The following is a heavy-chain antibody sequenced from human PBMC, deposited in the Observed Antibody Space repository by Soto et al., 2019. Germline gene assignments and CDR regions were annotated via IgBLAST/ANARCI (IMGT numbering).Heavy chain of an antibody. CDR2: ISYDGSNK. CDR1: GFTFSSYA. D-gene: IGHD5-12*01. CDR3: ARDLDGYAAYYYYGMDV. Sequence: PGGSLRLSCAASGFTFSSYAMHWVRQAPGKGLEWVAVISYDGSNKYYADSVKGRFTISRDNSKNTLYLQTNSLRAEDTAVYYCARDLDGYAAYYYYGMDVWGQGTTVTVSS. V-gene: IGHV3-30-3*01. J-gene: IGHJ6*02.